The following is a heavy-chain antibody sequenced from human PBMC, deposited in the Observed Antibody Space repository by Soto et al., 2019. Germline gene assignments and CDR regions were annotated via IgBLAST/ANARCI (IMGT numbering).Heavy chain of an antibody. Sequence: QVQLQESGPGLVKPSQTLSLTCTVSGGSISSGGYYWSWIRQHPGKGLEWIGYISYSGSTYYNPALKSRVTISVDTSKDQFSLKLSSVTAADTAVYYCAREGAGPKGSSSWLDEAFDIWGQGTMVTVSS. CDR3: AREGAGPKGSSSWLDEAFDI. V-gene: IGHV4-31*03. J-gene: IGHJ3*02. CDR2: ISYSGST. D-gene: IGHD6-13*01. CDR1: GGSISSGGYY.